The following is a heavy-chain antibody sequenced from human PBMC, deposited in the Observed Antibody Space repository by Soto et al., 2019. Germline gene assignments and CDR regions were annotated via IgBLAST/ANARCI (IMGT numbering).Heavy chain of an antibody. CDR2: ISAYNGKT. CDR3: ARDQELGFTMVRGVEVDAFDI. Sequence: ASVKVSCKASGYTFTSYGISWVRQAPGQGLEWMGWISAYNGKTNYAQKLQGRVTMTTDTSTSTAYMGLRSLRSDDTAVYYCARDQELGFTMVRGVEVDAFDIWGQGTMVTVSS. CDR1: GYTFTSYG. D-gene: IGHD3-10*01. J-gene: IGHJ3*02. V-gene: IGHV1-18*01.